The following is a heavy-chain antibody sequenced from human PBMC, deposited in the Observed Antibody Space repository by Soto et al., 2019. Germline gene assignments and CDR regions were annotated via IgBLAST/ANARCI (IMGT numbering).Heavy chain of an antibody. J-gene: IGHJ1*01. V-gene: IGHV1-46*01. CDR1: GYTFTSYF. CDR3: ARSNSGSYEYLQH. Sequence: QVQLVQSGAEVKKLGASVKVSCKASGYTFTSYFMHWVRQAPGQGLEWMGIINPSGGSTTYTQKFQGRVTMTRDTSTSIVYMELSSLRSEDTAVYYCARSNSGSYEYLQHWGQGTLVTVSS. CDR2: INPSGGST. D-gene: IGHD3-10*01.